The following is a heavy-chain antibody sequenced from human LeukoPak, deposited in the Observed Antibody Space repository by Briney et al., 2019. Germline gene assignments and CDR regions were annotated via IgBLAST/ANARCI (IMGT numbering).Heavy chain of an antibody. CDR1: GGSFSGYY. V-gene: IGHV4-34*01. CDR2: INHSGST. J-gene: IGHJ4*02. CDR3: TRAKRIIMVRGVITRYFDY. D-gene: IGHD3-10*01. Sequence: SETLSLTCGVYGGSFSGYYWSWIRQPPGKGLEWIGEINHSGSTNYNPSLKSRVTISVDTSKNQFSLKLSSVTAADTAVYYRTRAKRIIMVRGVITRYFDYWGQGTLVTVSS.